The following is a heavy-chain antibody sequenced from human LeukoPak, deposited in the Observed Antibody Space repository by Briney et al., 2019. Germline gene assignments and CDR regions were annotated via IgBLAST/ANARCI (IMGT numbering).Heavy chain of an antibody. J-gene: IGHJ4*02. Sequence: PGGSLRLSCAASGFTFSSYAMSWVRQAPGKGLEWVSAISGSGGSTYYADSVKGRFTISRDNSKNTLYLQMNSLRAEDTAVYYCAKDLMKRWLQLNYFDYWGQGTLVTVSS. V-gene: IGHV3-23*01. CDR3: AKDLMKRWLQLNYFDY. CDR2: ISGSGGST. CDR1: GFTFSSYA. D-gene: IGHD5-24*01.